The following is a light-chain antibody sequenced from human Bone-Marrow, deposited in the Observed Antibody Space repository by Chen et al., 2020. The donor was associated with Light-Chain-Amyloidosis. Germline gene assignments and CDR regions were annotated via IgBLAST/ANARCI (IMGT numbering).Light chain of an antibody. CDR3: QQRASWPGT. CDR1: QSVNNY. J-gene: IGKJ3*01. CDR2: DAY. Sequence: EIVLTQSPGTLSLSPGERATLSCRASQSVNNYLAWYQQKPGQAPKLLIYDAYNRAAGIPDRFSGSGSGTDFTLTISSLEPEDFAVYYCQQRASWPGTFGLGLKWILN. V-gene: IGKV3-11*01.